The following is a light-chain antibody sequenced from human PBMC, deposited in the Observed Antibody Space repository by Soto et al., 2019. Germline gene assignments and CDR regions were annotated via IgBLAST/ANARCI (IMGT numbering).Light chain of an antibody. J-gene: IGKJ4*01. Sequence: DIVLTQSTLSLPVTPGEPASISCRSSQSLLHSNGYNYLAWFLQKAGQSPQLLIYLASSRASGVPVRFRGSGSGTNFPLKISRVEAEDVGVYYCMQVVQMPFTFCGVTKVDI. CDR2: LAS. V-gene: IGKV2-28*01. CDR1: QSLLHSNGYNY. CDR3: MQVVQMPFT.